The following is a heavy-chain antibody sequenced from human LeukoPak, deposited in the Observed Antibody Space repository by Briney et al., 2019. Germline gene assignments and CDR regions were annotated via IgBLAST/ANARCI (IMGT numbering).Heavy chain of an antibody. V-gene: IGHV3-30*02. CDR1: GFTFSSYG. J-gene: IGHJ3*02. Sequence: PGGSLRLSCAAPGFTFSSYGMHWVRQAPGKGLEWVAFIRYDGSNKYYADSVKGRFTISRDNSKNTLYLQMNSLRAEDTAVYYCTFSGGSYSFLFSGAFDIWGQGTMVTVSS. CDR2: IRYDGSNK. D-gene: IGHD1-26*01. CDR3: TFSGGSYSFLFSGAFDI.